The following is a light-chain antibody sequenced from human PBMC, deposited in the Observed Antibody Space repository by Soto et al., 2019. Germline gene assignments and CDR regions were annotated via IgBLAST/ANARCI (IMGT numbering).Light chain of an antibody. CDR3: NSFTTTNTYV. Sequence: QSVLTQPASVSGSPGQSITISCTGASSDVGGFDHVSWYQQHPGKVPRLLIYDVPSRPSGVSDRFSGSKSGNTASLTISGLQAEDEADYYCNSFTTTNTYVFGTGNKVTVL. V-gene: IGLV2-14*03. J-gene: IGLJ1*01. CDR2: DVP. CDR1: SSDVGGFDH.